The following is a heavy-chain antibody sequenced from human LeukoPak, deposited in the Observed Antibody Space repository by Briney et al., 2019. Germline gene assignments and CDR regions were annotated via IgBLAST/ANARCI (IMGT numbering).Heavy chain of an antibody. D-gene: IGHD6-13*01. CDR1: GGSISSSSYY. CDR3: ARGSSWYVFWFDP. J-gene: IGHJ5*02. Sequence: SETLSLTCTVSGGSISSSSYYWGWIRQPPGKGLEWIGSIYYSGSTYYNPSLKSRVTISVDTSKNQFSLKLSSVTAADTAMYYCARGSSWYVFWFDPWGQGTLVTVSS. CDR2: IYYSGST. V-gene: IGHV4-39*01.